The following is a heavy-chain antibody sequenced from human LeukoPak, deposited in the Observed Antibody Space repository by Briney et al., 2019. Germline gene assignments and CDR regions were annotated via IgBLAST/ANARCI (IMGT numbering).Heavy chain of an antibody. D-gene: IGHD2/OR15-2a*01. CDR1: GGTFSSYA. CDR2: ISAYNGNT. CDR3: ARGTFWFDP. Sequence: ASVKVSCKASGGTFSSYAISWVRQAPGQGLEWMGWISAYNGNTNYAQKFHGRVAMTTDTSTNTAYMDLKTLRSDDTAVYYCARGTFWFDPWGQGTLVTVSS. V-gene: IGHV1-18*01. J-gene: IGHJ5*02.